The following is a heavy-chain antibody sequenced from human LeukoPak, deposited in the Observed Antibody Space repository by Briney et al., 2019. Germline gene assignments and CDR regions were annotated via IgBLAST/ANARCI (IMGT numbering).Heavy chain of an antibody. CDR3: AKEMLGTRWITYDS. CDR2: INRDGGRT. CDR1: GFTFSSYS. V-gene: IGHV3-43*01. Sequence: PGRSLRLSCAASGFTFSSYSMHWVRQAPGKGLEWVSLINRDGGRTFYADSVKGRFTISRDNNKNSLYLQMNSLRTDDTALYYCAKEMLGTRWITYDSWGQGTLVTVSS. J-gene: IGHJ4*02. D-gene: IGHD5-12*01.